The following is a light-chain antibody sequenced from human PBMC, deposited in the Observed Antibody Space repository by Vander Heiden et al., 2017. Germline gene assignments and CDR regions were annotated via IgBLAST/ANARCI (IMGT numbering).Light chain of an antibody. Sequence: EIVMTQSPATLSVSPGERATLSCRASQSVSSNLAWYQQKPGQAPRLLIYGASTRATVIPTIVSHIVSITHFPLPLIVLPSSAFAFSSCHPSNNWPPWTFGQGTKVEIK. CDR3: HPSNNWPPWT. J-gene: IGKJ1*01. V-gene: IGKV3-15*01. CDR2: GAS. CDR1: QSVSSN.